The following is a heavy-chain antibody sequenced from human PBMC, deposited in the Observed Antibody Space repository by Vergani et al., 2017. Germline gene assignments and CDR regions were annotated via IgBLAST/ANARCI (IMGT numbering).Heavy chain of an antibody. Sequence: QLQLQESGPGLVKPSETLSLTCTVSGGSISSSSYYWGWIRQPPGKGLEWIGSIFYSGSTNYNPSLKSRVTISVDTSKNQFSLKLTSVTAADTAVYYCARISKGGGATHFDYWGQGTLVTVSS. D-gene: IGHD3-16*01. CDR3: ARISKGGGATHFDY. CDR1: GGSISSSSYY. V-gene: IGHV4-39*07. J-gene: IGHJ4*02. CDR2: IFYSGST.